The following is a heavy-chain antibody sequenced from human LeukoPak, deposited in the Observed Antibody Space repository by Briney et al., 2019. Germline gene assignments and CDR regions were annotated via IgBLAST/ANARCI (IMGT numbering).Heavy chain of an antibody. J-gene: IGHJ4*02. D-gene: IGHD3-3*01. CDR3: ARRPRGLEWFFDY. Sequence: SETLSLTCTVSGASISSSSYYWGWIRQPPGKGLEWIGNIYYSGSTYYNPSLRSRVTISVDTSKNQVSLNLSSVTAADTALYYCARRPRGLEWFFDYWGQGTLVTVSS. CDR2: IYYSGST. CDR1: GASISSSSYY. V-gene: IGHV4-39*01.